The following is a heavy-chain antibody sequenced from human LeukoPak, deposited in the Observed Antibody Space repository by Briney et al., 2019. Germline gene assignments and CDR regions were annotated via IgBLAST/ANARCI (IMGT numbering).Heavy chain of an antibody. D-gene: IGHD3-3*01. V-gene: IGHV3-21*01. J-gene: IGHJ4*02. CDR3: ARARAIFGVVHYFDY. CDR2: ISSSSSYI. Sequence: PGGSLRLSCAASGFTFSSYSINWVRQAPGKGLEWVSSISSSSSYIYYADSVMGRFTISRDNAKNSLYLQMNSLRAEDTAVYYCARARAIFGVVHYFDYWGQGTLVTVSS. CDR1: GFTFSSYS.